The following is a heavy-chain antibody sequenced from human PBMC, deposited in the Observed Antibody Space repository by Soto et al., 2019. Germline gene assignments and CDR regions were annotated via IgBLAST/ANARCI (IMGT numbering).Heavy chain of an antibody. Sequence: PSQTLSLTCAISGDSVSSNTASWNWIRQSPSRGLEWLGRTYFRSKWCNDYAVSVKSRIIINPDTSNNQFSLQLNSVTPEDTAVYFCAKGDNLGPKTGYAFDPWGQGIMVTVS. D-gene: IGHD5-12*01. CDR3: AKGDNLGPKTGYAFDP. J-gene: IGHJ5*02. V-gene: IGHV6-1*01. CDR1: GDSVSSNTAS. CDR2: TYFRSKWCN.